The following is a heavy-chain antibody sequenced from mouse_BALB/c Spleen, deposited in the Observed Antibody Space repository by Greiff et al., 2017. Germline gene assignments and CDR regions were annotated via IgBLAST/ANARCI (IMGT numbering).Heavy chain of an antibody. CDR2: IDPENGDT. V-gene: IGHV14-4*02. CDR3: TLDSSGYPDY. CDR1: GFNIKDYY. J-gene: IGHJ2*01. Sequence: VHVKQSGAELVRSGASVKLSCTASGFNIKDYYMHWVKQRPEQGLEWIGWIDPENGDTEYAPKFQGKATMTADTSSNTAYLQLSSLTSEDTAVYYCTLDSSGYPDYWGQGTTLTVSS. D-gene: IGHD3-2*01.